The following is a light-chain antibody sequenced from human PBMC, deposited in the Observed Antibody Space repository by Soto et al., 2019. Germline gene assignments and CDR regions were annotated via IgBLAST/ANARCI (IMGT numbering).Light chain of an antibody. Sequence: QSALTQPASVSGSPGQSIAISCTGTSSDVGAYNCVSWYQQHPGKAPKLMIYDVSNRPSGVSNRFSGSKSGNTASLTISGLQAEDEADYYCSSYTSSWNSVFGTGTKVTVL. CDR1: SSDVGAYNC. CDR2: DVS. CDR3: SSYTSSWNSV. J-gene: IGLJ1*01. V-gene: IGLV2-14*01.